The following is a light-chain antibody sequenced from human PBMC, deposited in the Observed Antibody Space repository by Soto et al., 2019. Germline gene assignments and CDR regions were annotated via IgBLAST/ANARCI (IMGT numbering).Light chain of an antibody. CDR2: GAS. V-gene: IGKV3-20*01. J-gene: IGKJ1*01. CDR3: QQYGSSPQT. CDR1: QSVSSSY. Sequence: EIVLTQYPGTLSLSPGERATLSCRASQSVSSSYLAWYQQKHGQAPRLLIYGASSRATGIPDRFSGSGSGTDFTLTISRLEAEDFAVYYCQQYGSSPQTFGQGTKVEIK.